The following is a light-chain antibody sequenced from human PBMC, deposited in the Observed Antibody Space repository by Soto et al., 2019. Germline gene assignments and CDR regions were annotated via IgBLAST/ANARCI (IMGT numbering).Light chain of an antibody. CDR1: TSDIGGYNY. Sequence: QSALTQPASVSGSPGQSITISCTGTTSDIGGYNYVSWYQQHPGKAPKLMIYEVYKRPSGVPDRFSGSKSGKTASLTVSGLQADDAADYYCSSYVGNNNLVFGGGTKLTVL. J-gene: IGLJ3*02. V-gene: IGLV2-8*01. CDR3: SSYVGNNNLV. CDR2: EVY.